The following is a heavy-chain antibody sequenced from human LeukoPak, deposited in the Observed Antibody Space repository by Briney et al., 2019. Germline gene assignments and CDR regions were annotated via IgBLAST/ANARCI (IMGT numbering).Heavy chain of an antibody. CDR2: IYYRGNT. CDR1: GGPISSTSYY. Sequence: SETLSLTCTVSGGPISSTSYYWVWIRQPPGKGLEWIGSIYYRGNTYYGPSLKSRVTISVDTSKNQFSLKLGSVTAADTAVYYCARQTTAYGSGWHFDNWGQGTLVTVSS. V-gene: IGHV4-39*01. J-gene: IGHJ4*02. CDR3: ARQTTAYGSGWHFDN. D-gene: IGHD6-19*01.